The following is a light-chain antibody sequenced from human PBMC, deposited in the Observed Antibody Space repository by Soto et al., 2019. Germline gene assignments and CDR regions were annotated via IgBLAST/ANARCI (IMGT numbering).Light chain of an antibody. CDR2: GAS. V-gene: IGKV3-20*01. Sequence: EIVLTQSPGTLSLSPGERATLSCRASQNVNRSNLVWYQQKPGQAPRLLIFGASYRATGIPDRFSSSGSGTAFTLTISRLEPEDFAVYYCQQSGGSPLTFGGGTKVEIK. CDR1: QNVNRSN. J-gene: IGKJ4*01. CDR3: QQSGGSPLT.